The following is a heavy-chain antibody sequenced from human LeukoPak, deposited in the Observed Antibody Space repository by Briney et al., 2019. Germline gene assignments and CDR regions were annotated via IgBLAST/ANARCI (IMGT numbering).Heavy chain of an antibody. D-gene: IGHD3-22*01. CDR1: GGTFSSYA. V-gene: IGHV1-69*01. Sequence: ASVKVSCKASGGTFSSYAVSWVRQAPGQGLEWMGGIIPVFGTTNYAQKFQDRLTITADESTSTAYMELSSLKSEDTAVYYCARDRAYYYDSGGYRGWFDPWGQGTLVTVSS. CDR2: IIPVFGTT. J-gene: IGHJ5*02. CDR3: ARDRAYYYDSGGYRGWFDP.